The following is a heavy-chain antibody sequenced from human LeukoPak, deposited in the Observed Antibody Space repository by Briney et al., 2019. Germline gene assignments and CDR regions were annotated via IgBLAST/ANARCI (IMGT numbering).Heavy chain of an antibody. V-gene: IGHV4-59*01. J-gene: IGHJ4*02. CDR2: IYYSGST. D-gene: IGHD3-10*01. CDR1: GGSFSGYY. Sequence: SETLSLTCAVYGGSFSGYYWSWIRQPPGKGLEWIGYIYYSGSTNYNPSLKSRVTISVDTSKNQFSLKLSSVTAADTAVYYCARGRDYYGSGSYSLEYYFDYWGQGTLVTVSS. CDR3: ARGRDYYGSGSYSLEYYFDY.